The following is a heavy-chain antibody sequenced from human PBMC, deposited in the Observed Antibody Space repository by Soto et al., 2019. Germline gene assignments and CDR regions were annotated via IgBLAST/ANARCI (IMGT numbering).Heavy chain of an antibody. CDR1: GGTFSSYA. CDR2: ISAYNGNT. D-gene: IGHD6-13*01. CDR3: ARDQLTGSSSWYQDYYYYGMDV. J-gene: IGHJ6*02. V-gene: IGHV1-18*01. Sequence: ASVKVSCKASGGTFSSYAISWVRQAPGQGLEWMGGISAYNGNTNYAQKLQGRVTMTTDTSTSTAYMELRSLRSDDTAVYYCARDQLTGSSSWYQDYYYYGMDVWGQGTTVTVSS.